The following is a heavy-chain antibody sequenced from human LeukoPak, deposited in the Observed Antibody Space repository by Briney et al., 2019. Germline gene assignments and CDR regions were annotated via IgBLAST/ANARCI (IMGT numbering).Heavy chain of an antibody. CDR2: IFYSGST. D-gene: IGHD2-15*01. CDR1: SGSISTSNYY. CDR3: ARDTSVVVAATPNWFDP. J-gene: IGHJ5*02. Sequence: SETLSLTCTVSSGSISTSNYYWGWVRQPPGKALEWIGNIFYSGSTYYSPSLKSRVTISVDTSKNQFSLKLSSVTAADTAVYYCARDTSVVVAATPNWFDPWGQGTLVTVSS. V-gene: IGHV4-39*07.